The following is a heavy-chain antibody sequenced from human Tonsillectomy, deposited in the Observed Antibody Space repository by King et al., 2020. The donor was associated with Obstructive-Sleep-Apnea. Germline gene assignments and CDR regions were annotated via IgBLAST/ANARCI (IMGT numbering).Heavy chain of an antibody. V-gene: IGHV4-34*01. CDR1: GGSLSGYY. D-gene: IGHD5-18*01. CDR3: ARIGYSYGYTFDI. J-gene: IGHJ3*02. CDR2: INHSGST. Sequence: VQLQQWGAGLLKPSETLSLTCAVYGGSLSGYYWSWIRQPPGKGLEWIGEINHSGSTNYNPSLKSRVTMSVDTSKSQFSLKVSSVTAADTAVYHCARIGYSYGYTFDIWGQGTVVTVSS.